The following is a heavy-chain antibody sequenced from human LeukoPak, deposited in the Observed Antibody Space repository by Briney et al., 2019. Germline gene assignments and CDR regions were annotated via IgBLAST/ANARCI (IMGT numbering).Heavy chain of an antibody. J-gene: IGHJ6*02. CDR3: ASGGRLNDYYGMDV. V-gene: IGHV1-2*02. CDR1: GYIFTGYY. D-gene: IGHD3-16*01. CDR2: INPNSGGT. Sequence: PSVNVSCTASGYIFTGYYMHWVRQAPGHGLEWMGWINPNSGGTNHVQKFQGRVTMTRDTSISTAYMELSRLRSDDTAVYYCASGGRLNDYYGMDVWGQGTTVTVSS.